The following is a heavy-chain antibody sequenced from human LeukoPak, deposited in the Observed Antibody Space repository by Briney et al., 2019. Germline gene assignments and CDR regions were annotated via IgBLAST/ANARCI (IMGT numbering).Heavy chain of an antibody. J-gene: IGHJ4*02. Sequence: EGSLRLSCATSGFPFTVYWTSWVRQAPGKGLEWVANISPDGRTTYYMDSVKGRFTISRDKAKNSMFLQMDSLRVEDTAVYYCARIGYSSSSFDFWGQGTPVTVPS. CDR3: ARIGYSSSSFDF. D-gene: IGHD6-6*01. CDR2: ISPDGRTT. V-gene: IGHV3-7*01. CDR1: GFPFTVYW.